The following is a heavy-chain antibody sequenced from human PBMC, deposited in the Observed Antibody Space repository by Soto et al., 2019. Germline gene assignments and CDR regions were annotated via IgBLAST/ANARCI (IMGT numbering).Heavy chain of an antibody. V-gene: IGHV4-30-2*01. J-gene: IGHJ4*02. CDR2: IYHSGST. Sequence: QLQLQESGSGLVKPSQTLSLTCAVSGGSISSGGYSWSWIRQPPGKGLEWIGYIYHSGSTYYNPSLKSRVTISVDRSKNQFSLKLSSVTAADTAVYYGARVEHGRYSYGPFDYWGQGTLVTVSS. CDR1: GGSISSGGYS. CDR3: ARVEHGRYSYGPFDY. D-gene: IGHD5-18*01.